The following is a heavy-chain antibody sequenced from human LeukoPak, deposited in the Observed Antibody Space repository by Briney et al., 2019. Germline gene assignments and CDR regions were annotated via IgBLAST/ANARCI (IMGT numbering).Heavy chain of an antibody. D-gene: IGHD5-18*01. J-gene: IGHJ6*03. Sequence: GRSLRLSCAASGFTFSTYAMHWVRQAPGKGLEWVAVISYDESNKYYADSVKGRFTISRDNSKNTLYLQMNSLRPEDTAMYYCAKDGHSYGDNYFYYMDVWGKGTTVTVSS. CDR1: GFTFSTYA. V-gene: IGHV3-30*04. CDR3: AKDGHSYGDNYFYYMDV. CDR2: ISYDESNK.